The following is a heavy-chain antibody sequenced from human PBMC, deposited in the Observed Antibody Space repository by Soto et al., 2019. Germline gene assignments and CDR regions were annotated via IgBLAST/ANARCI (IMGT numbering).Heavy chain of an antibody. CDR3: ASGGPPSGITY. CDR2: INHSGST. D-gene: IGHD1-26*01. Sequence: SETLSLTCAVYGGSFSGYYWSWIRQPPGKGLEWIGEINHSGSTNYNPSLKSRVTISVDTSKNQFSLKLSSVTAADTAVYYCASGGPPSGITYWGQGTLVTVSS. V-gene: IGHV4-34*01. CDR1: GGSFSGYY. J-gene: IGHJ4*02.